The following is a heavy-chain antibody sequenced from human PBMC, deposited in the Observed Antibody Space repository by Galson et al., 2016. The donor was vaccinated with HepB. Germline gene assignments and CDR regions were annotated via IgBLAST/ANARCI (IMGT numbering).Heavy chain of an antibody. D-gene: IGHD1/OR15-1a*01. CDR2: INRGSDYM. J-gene: IGHJ4*02. V-gene: IGHV3-21*01. CDR1: GFTFSSSA. Sequence: SLRLFCAVSGFTFSSSAMNWVRQAPGKGLEFVSSINRGSDYMSYAGSVKGRFTISRDNAKNILYLQMNSVGAEDTAVYYCATLKGTQRDYWGQGTLVTVSS. CDR3: ATLKGTQRDY.